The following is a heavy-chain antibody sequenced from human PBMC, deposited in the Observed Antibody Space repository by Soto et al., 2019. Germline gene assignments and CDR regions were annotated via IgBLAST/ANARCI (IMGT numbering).Heavy chain of an antibody. V-gene: IGHV3-7*03. D-gene: IGHD6-19*01. Sequence: EVQLAESGGGLVQSWGSLRLSCAASGFPFSSYWMSWVRQVPGKGLEWVANITQDGSDKYYMDSVMGRFTISKDNVKHSLYLKMNGLKDEDTAACYCATIAVQPAFGYWRPGALVSVSA. CDR2: ITQDGSDK. CDR3: ATIAVQPAFGY. CDR1: GFPFSSYW. J-gene: IGHJ4*02.